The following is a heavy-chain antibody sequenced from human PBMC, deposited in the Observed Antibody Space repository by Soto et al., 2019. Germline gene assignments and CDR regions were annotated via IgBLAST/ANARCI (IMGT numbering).Heavy chain of an antibody. CDR1: GFTFSDYY. J-gene: IGHJ4*02. D-gene: IGHD3-22*01. CDR2: ISGSSSYT. Sequence: QVQLVESGGGLVKPGGSLRLSCAASGFTFSDYYMSWIRQAPGKGLEWVSYISGSSSYTNYADSVKGRFTISRDNAKNSLYLQMNSLRAEDTAVYYCARGDLSYYDSSGYRATIDHWGQGTLVTVSS. CDR3: ARGDLSYYDSSGYRATIDH. V-gene: IGHV3-11*06.